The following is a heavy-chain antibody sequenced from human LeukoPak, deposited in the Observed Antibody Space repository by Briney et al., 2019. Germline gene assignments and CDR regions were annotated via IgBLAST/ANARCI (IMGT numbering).Heavy chain of an antibody. V-gene: IGHV3-21*06. CDR1: GFTFSSHG. D-gene: IGHD2/OR15-2a*01. Sequence: GGSLRLSCAASGFTFSSHGMNWVRQAPGKGLEWVSSISSLSSYIYYADSVRGRLTISRDNAKNSLYLQMNSLRAEDTAVYYCTKVNSDLNGMDVWGQGTTVTVSS. CDR3: TKVNSDLNGMDV. CDR2: ISSLSSYI. J-gene: IGHJ6*02.